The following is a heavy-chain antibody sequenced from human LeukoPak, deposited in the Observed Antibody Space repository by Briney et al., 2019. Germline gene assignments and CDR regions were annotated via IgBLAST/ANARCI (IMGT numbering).Heavy chain of an antibody. Sequence: PGGSLRLSCAASGFTFSSYGMHWVRQAPGKGLEWVTFIRDDGSIKYYADSVKGRFTISRDNSKNTLYLQMNSLRPEDTAVYYCARDLQYLLLMGEIDYWGQGTLVTVSS. CDR2: IRDDGSIK. CDR1: GFTFSSYG. CDR3: ARDLQYLLLMGEIDY. D-gene: IGHD2-2*01. V-gene: IGHV3-30*02. J-gene: IGHJ4*02.